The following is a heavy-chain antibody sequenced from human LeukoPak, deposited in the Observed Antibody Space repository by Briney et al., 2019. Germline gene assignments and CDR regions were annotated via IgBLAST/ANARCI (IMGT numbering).Heavy chain of an antibody. CDR3: ARDLGYIVLMVYAADAFDI. J-gene: IGHJ3*02. D-gene: IGHD2-8*01. CDR2: INPNSGGT. CDR1: GYTFTDYY. V-gene: IGHV1-2*02. Sequence: ASVKVSCKASGYTFTDYYMHWVRQAPGQGLEWMGWINPNSGGTNYAQKFQGRVTMTRDTSISTAYMELSRLRSDDTAVYYCARDLGYIVLMVYAADAFDIWGQGTMVTVSS.